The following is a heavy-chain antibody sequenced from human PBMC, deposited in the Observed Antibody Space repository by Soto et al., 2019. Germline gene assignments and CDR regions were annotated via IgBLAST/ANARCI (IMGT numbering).Heavy chain of an antibody. CDR2: MSYDGTTK. Sequence: QVQLVESGGGVVQPGRSLRLSCAASGFIFSNYVMYWVHQAPGKGLERVAFMSYDGTTKSYADSVKGRFTISRDNSQNTLYLQMNSLRPEDTGVYYCAREVLWSRYFDYWGQGTLVTVSS. J-gene: IGHJ4*02. CDR3: AREVLWSRYFDY. CDR1: GFIFSNYV. V-gene: IGHV3-30-3*01. D-gene: IGHD3-10*01.